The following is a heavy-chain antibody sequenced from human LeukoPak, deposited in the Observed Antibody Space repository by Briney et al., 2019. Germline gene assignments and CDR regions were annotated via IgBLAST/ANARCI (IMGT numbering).Heavy chain of an antibody. CDR1: GFTFSSYA. D-gene: IGHD3-9*01. V-gene: IGHV3-23*01. CDR2: ISGSGRST. Sequence: PGGSLRLSCAASGFTFSSYAMSWVRQAPGRGLEWVFGISGSGRSTYYADSVKGRFTISRDNSKNTVYLQMNSLRAEDTAVYYCAKGRDDMGPYYFEYWGQGTLVTVSS. CDR3: AKGRDDMGPYYFEY. J-gene: IGHJ4*02.